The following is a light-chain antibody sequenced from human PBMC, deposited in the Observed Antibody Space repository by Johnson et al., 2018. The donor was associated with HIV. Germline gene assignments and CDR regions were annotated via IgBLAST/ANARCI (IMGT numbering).Light chain of an antibody. J-gene: IGLJ1*01. CDR3: GTWDSSLLYV. CDR1: SSNIGNNY. V-gene: IGLV1-51*01. CDR2: DNN. Sequence: QSVLTQSPSVSAAPGQKVTISCSGSSSNIGNNYVSWYQQLPGTAPKLLIYDNNKRPSGIPDRSSGSKSGTSATLGITGLQTGDEADYYCGTWDSSLLYVFGTGTKVTVL.